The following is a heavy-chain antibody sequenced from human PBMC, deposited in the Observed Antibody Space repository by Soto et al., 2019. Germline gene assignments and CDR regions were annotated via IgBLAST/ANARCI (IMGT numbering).Heavy chain of an antibody. CDR3: ARDRVGALSLGYYGMDV. Sequence: SVKVSCKASGGTFSSYAISWVRQAPGQGLEWMGGIIPIFGTANYAQKFQGRVTITADGSTSTAYMELSSLRSEDTAVYYCARDRVGALSLGYYGMDVWGQGTTVTVSS. D-gene: IGHD1-26*01. J-gene: IGHJ6*02. CDR1: GGTFSSYA. V-gene: IGHV1-69*13. CDR2: IIPIFGTA.